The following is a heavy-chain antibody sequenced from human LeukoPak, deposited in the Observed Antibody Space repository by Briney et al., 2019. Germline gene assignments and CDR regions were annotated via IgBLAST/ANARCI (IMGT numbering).Heavy chain of an antibody. CDR3: AKLFTSSTAWYFFEY. D-gene: IGHD2-8*02. CDR1: GFSAASSY. V-gene: IGHV3-53*01. Sequence: GGSLRLSCEASGFSAASSYMTWVRQAPGQGLEWVSVIYAGDTTLYADSVKGRFTISKDYSNNALHLQMNSLTPEDTAVYFCAKLFTSSTAWYFFEYWGQGTLATVSS. CDR2: IYAGDTT. J-gene: IGHJ4*02.